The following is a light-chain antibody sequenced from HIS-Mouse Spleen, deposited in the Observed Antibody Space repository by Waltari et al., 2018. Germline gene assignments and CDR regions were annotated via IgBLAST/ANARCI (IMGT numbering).Light chain of an antibody. J-gene: IGLJ2*01. V-gene: IGLV3-10*01. CDR2: EDS. Sequence: SYELTQPPSVSVSPGQTARITCSGDSLPKQYHYWDQQKPGQAPVLVIYEDSKRPSGIPERFSGSSSGTMATLTISGAQVEDEADYYCYSTDSSGNHRVFGGGTKLTVL. CDR1: SLPKQY. CDR3: YSTDSSGNHRV.